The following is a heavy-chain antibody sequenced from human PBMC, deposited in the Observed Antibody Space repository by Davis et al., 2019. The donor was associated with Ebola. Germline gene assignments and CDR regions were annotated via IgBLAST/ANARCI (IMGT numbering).Heavy chain of an antibody. CDR3: ATDLIYDGANTGDY. CDR1: GFTFSSYG. Sequence: GGSLTLSCAASGFTFSSYGMHWVRQAPGKGLEWVAVISYDGSNKYYADSVKGRFTISRDNSKNTLYLQMNSLRSEDTAVYYCATDLIYDGANTGDYWGQGTLVTVSS. CDR2: ISYDGSNK. D-gene: IGHD4/OR15-4a*01. J-gene: IGHJ4*02. V-gene: IGHV3-30*03.